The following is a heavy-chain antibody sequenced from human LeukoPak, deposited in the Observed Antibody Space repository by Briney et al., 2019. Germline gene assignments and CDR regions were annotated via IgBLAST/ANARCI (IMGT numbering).Heavy chain of an antibody. CDR3: ARRDYVWGSYRSADFDY. V-gene: IGHV4-4*02. CDR1: GGSISSSNW. D-gene: IGHD3-16*02. CDR2: IYHSGST. J-gene: IGHJ4*02. Sequence: SETLSLTCAVSGGSISSSNWWSWVRQPPGKGLEWIGEIYHSGSTNYNPSLKSRVTISVDTSKNQFSLKLSSVTAADTAVYYCARRDYVWGSYRSADFDYWGQGTLVTVSS.